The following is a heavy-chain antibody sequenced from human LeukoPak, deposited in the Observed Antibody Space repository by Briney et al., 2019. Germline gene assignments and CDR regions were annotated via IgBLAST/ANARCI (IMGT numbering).Heavy chain of an antibody. CDR1: GFTFSSYG. CDR2: ISYDGSNK. CDR3: AKDLSTTGTTSFDC. V-gene: IGHV3-30*18. Sequence: PGGSLRLSCAASGFTFSSYGMHWVRQAPGKGLEWVAVISYDGSNKYYADSVKGRFTISRDNSKNTLYLQMNSLRAEDTAVYYCAKDLSTTGTTSFDCWGQGTLVTVSS. J-gene: IGHJ4*02. D-gene: IGHD1-1*01.